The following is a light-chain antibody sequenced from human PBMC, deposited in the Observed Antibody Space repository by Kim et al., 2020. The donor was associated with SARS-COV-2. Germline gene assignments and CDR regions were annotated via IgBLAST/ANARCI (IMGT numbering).Light chain of an antibody. Sequence: QRVTISCTGSSSNIGAGYDVHWYQQLPGTAPNLLIYGNSNRRSGVPDRFSGSKSGTSASLAITGLQAEDEAEYHCQSYDISLSGWVFGGGTQLTVL. CDR1: SSNIGAGYD. CDR2: GNS. J-gene: IGLJ3*02. CDR3: QSYDISLSGWV. V-gene: IGLV1-40*01.